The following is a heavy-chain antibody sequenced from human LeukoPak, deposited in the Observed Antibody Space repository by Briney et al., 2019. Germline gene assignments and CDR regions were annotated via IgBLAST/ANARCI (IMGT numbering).Heavy chain of an antibody. CDR2: ISGSGGST. CDR3: AKDRALLWFGELS. D-gene: IGHD3-10*01. Sequence: GGSLRLSCAASGFTFSSYAVSWVRQAPGKGLEWVSAISGSGGSTYYADSVKGRFTISRDNSKNTLYLQMNSLRAEDTAVYYCAKDRALLWFGELSWGQGTLVTVSS. J-gene: IGHJ4*02. CDR1: GFTFSSYA. V-gene: IGHV3-23*01.